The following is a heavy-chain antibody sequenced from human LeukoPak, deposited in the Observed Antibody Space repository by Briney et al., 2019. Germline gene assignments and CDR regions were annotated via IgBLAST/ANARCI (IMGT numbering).Heavy chain of an antibody. CDR3: ARGETDSYYFDY. CDR1: GYTFTSYA. J-gene: IGHJ4*02. CDR2: MNPNSGNT. Sequence: ASVKVSCKASGYTFTSYAMNWVRQATGQGLEWMGWMNPNSGNTGYAQKFQGRVTMTRNTSISTAYMELSSLRSEDTAVYYCARGETDSYYFDYWGQGTLVTVSS. V-gene: IGHV1-8*02. D-gene: IGHD3-22*01.